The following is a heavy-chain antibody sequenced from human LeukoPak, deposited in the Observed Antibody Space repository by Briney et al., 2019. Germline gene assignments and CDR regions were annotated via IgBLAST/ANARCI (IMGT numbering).Heavy chain of an antibody. V-gene: IGHV3-23*01. Sequence: GWSLTLYCDTSALTFSSYAMSWVHQAPGKGLLWLSGFSGSGGSAYYADSVKGRFTISRDNTKNTLYLQMNTLRVEDTAEYYCAKDREYSYVYDASDIWGQGTLVTVSS. CDR1: ALTFSSYA. CDR2: FSGSGGSA. J-gene: IGHJ3*02. D-gene: IGHD3-16*01. CDR3: AKDREYSYVYDASDI.